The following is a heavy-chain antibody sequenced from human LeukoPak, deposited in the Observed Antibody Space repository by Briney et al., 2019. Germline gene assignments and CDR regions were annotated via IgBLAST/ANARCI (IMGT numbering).Heavy chain of an antibody. CDR3: ARRRAFLGGELRVYAFDI. CDR2: IYYSGST. CDR1: GVSISSGGYY. Sequence: PSETLSLTCTVSGVSISSGGYYWSWIRQPPGKGLEWIGYIYYSGSTYYNPSLKSRVTISVDTSKNQFSLKLSSVTAADTAVYYCARRRAFLGGELRVYAFDIWGQGTMVTVSS. V-gene: IGHV4-30-4*08. D-gene: IGHD1-26*01. J-gene: IGHJ3*02.